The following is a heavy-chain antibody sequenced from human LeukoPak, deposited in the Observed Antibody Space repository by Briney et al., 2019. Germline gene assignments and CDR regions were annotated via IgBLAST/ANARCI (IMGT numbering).Heavy chain of an antibody. Sequence: GGSLRLSCAASGFTFSSYAMSWVRQAPGKGLEWVSAISGSGGSTYYADSVKGRFTISRDNSKNTLYLQMNSLRADDTAVYYCAKLMVRGVSNYYYGMDVWGKGTTVTVSS. CDR1: GFTFSSYA. CDR3: AKLMVRGVSNYYYGMDV. CDR2: ISGSGGST. V-gene: IGHV3-23*01. D-gene: IGHD3-10*01. J-gene: IGHJ6*04.